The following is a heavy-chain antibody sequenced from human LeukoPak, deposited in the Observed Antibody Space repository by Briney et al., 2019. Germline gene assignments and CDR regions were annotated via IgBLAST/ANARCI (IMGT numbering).Heavy chain of an antibody. CDR3: AIRGYYDTTYACDYHAMDV. V-gene: IGHV3-48*02. CDR1: GINFSGYS. J-gene: IGHJ6*02. CDR2: ISGSSRTI. Sequence: GGSLRLSCAASGINFSGYSMHWVRQAPGKGLEWVSYISGSSRTIYYADSVKGRFTISRDNAKNSLHLQINSLRDEDTAVYYCAIRGYYDTTYACDYHAMDVWGQGTAVTVSS. D-gene: IGHD3-22*01.